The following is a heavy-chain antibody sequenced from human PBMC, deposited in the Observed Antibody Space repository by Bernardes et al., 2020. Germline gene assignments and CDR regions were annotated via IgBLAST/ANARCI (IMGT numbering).Heavy chain of an antibody. CDR1: GFTFSSYF. Sequence: GWSLRLSCAASGFTFSSYFMSWVRQAPGQGLEWVSDLSVSGGSTYYADSVKGRFTISRDNSKNTLYLQMNSLRAEETAVYYCARGASESYRHWFDYWGQGTLVTVSS. CDR2: LSVSGGST. V-gene: IGHV3-23*01. D-gene: IGHD3-10*01. CDR3: ARGASESYRHWFDY. J-gene: IGHJ5*01.